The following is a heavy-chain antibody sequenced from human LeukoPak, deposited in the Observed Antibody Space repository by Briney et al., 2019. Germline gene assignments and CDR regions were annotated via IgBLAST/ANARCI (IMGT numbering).Heavy chain of an antibody. CDR2: ISYDGSNK. D-gene: IGHD6-19*01. V-gene: IGHV3-30*04. Sequence: GRSPRLSCAASGFTFSNYAMHRVRQAPGKGLEGVAVISYDGSNKYYADSVKGRFTISRDNSKNTLYLQMNSLRAEGTAVYYCARSEPGIAVADPFDYWGQGTLVTVSS. CDR1: GFTFSNYA. CDR3: ARSEPGIAVADPFDY. J-gene: IGHJ4*02.